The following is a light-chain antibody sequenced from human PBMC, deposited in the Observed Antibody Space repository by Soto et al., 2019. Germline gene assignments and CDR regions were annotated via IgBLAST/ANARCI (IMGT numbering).Light chain of an antibody. V-gene: IGKV1-33*01. CDR3: LQDINYPWT. CDR2: DSS. J-gene: IGKJ1*01. CDR1: QDISNY. Sequence: DIQMTQSPSSLSASVGDRVTITCQASQDISNYLNWHQQKPGKGPKLLIHDSSNLEMGVPSRFTGSGSGTDFTLAISSLQPEDSATYYCLQDINYPWTFGQGTKVDIK.